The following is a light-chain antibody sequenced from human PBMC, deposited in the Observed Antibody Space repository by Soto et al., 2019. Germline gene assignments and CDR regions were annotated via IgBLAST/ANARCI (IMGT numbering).Light chain of an antibody. CDR2: VAS. CDR3: QHYNSYSEA. V-gene: IGKV1-17*01. CDR1: QGIRND. Sequence: DIQMTQSPSSLSASVVAIVKITGRASQGIRNDLGWYQQKPGKAPKRLIYVASSLQSGVPSRFSGSGSGTEFTLTISSLQPDDFATYYCQHYNSYSEAFGQGTKVDIK. J-gene: IGKJ1*01.